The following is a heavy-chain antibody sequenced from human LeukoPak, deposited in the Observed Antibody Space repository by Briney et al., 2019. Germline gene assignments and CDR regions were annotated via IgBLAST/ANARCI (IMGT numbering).Heavy chain of an antibody. Sequence: SETLSLTCTVSGGSISSSSYYWGWIRQPPGKGLEWIGSIYYSGSTYYNPSLKSRVTISVDTSKNQFSLKLRSVTAADTAVYYCARTEYNWFDPWGQGTLVTVSS. CDR3: ARTEYNWFDP. J-gene: IGHJ5*02. V-gene: IGHV4-39*01. CDR1: GGSISSSSYY. D-gene: IGHD3-10*01. CDR2: IYYSGST.